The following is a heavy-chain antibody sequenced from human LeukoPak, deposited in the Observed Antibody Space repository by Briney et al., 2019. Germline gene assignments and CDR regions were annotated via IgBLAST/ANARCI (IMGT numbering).Heavy chain of an antibody. V-gene: IGHV3-66*01. CDR1: GFTVSSNY. CDR3: AREESSRAFDI. D-gene: IGHD6-6*01. J-gene: IGHJ3*02. CDR2: IYSGGGT. Sequence: GGSLRLSCAASGFTVSSNYMSWVRQAPGKGLEWVSVIYSGGGTYYADSVKGRFTISRDNSKNTLYLQMNSLRAEDTAVYYCAREESSRAFDIWGQGTMVTVSS.